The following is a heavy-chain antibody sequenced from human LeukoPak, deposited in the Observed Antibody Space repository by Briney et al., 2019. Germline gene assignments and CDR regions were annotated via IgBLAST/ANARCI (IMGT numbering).Heavy chain of an antibody. Sequence: GGSLRLSCAASGFTFDDYAMHWVRQAPGKGLEWVSGISWNSGSIGYADSVKGRFTISRDNAKNSLYLQMNSLRAEDTALYYCAKDIGWPRVFSAFDIWGQGTMVTVSS. J-gene: IGHJ3*02. CDR2: ISWNSGSI. D-gene: IGHD5-12*01. V-gene: IGHV3-9*01. CDR1: GFTFDDYA. CDR3: AKDIGWPRVFSAFDI.